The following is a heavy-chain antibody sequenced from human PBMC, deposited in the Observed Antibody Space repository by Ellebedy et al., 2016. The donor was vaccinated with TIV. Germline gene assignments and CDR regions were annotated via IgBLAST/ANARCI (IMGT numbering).Heavy chain of an antibody. D-gene: IGHD3-22*01. J-gene: IGHJ4*02. V-gene: IGHV4-4*02. CDR2: INHSGST. Sequence: MPSETLSLTCAVSGGSISSSNWWSWVRQPPGKGLEWIGEINHSGSTNYNPSLKSRVTISVDTSKNQFSLKLSSVTAADTAVYYCARLNMRPSYYESSGYYYWGQGTLVTVSS. CDR1: GGSISSSNW. CDR3: ARLNMRPSYYESSGYYY.